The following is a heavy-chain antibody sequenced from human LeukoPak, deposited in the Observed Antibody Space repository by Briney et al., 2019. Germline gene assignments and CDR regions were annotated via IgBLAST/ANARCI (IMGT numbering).Heavy chain of an antibody. D-gene: IGHD3-16*02. J-gene: IGHJ4*02. V-gene: IGHV4-59*12. CDR2: IDYSGST. CDR1: GASISNYY. CDR3: ARGPKYYDYVWGSYRYTPNYFDY. Sequence: SETLSLTCAVSGASISNYYWSWIRQPPGKGLEWIGYIDYSGSTNYSPSLKSRVTISLDTSTNQFSLKLSSVTAADTAVYYCARGPKYYDYVWGSYRYTPNYFDYWGQGTLVTVSS.